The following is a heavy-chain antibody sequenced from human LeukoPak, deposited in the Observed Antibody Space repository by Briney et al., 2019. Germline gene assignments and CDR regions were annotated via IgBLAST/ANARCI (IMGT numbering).Heavy chain of an antibody. Sequence: GGSLRLACAASGFNFRCHWMSWVRQAPGKGLEWVANIKQDGSEKYYVDSVKGRFSISRDNAKKSLYLQMNSLRAEDTAVYYCARGQDWFDSWGQGTLVTVSS. CDR3: ARGQDWFDS. CDR2: IKQDGSEK. J-gene: IGHJ5*01. V-gene: IGHV3-7*01. CDR1: GFNFRCHW.